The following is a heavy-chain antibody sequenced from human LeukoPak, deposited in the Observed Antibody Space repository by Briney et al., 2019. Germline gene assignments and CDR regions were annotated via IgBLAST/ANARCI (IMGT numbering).Heavy chain of an antibody. CDR1: RGTFSSYA. Sequence: SVKVSCKASRGTFSSYAISWVRQAPGQGLEWMGGIIPIFGTANYAQKFQGRVTITADESTSTAYMELSSLRSEDTAVYYCAGVGYSSSFPGLGDYYYYYGMDVWGKGTTVTVSS. CDR2: IIPIFGTA. CDR3: AGVGYSSSFPGLGDYYYYYGMDV. J-gene: IGHJ6*04. V-gene: IGHV1-69*01. D-gene: IGHD6-19*01.